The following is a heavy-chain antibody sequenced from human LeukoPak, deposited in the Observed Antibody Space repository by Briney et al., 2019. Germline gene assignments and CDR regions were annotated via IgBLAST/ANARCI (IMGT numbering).Heavy chain of an antibody. J-gene: IGHJ1*01. CDR2: MSPNSGNT. CDR1: GYTFTSYD. D-gene: IGHD2-2*01. V-gene: IGHV1-8*01. Sequence: GASVKVSCKASGYTFTSYDINWVRQATGQGLEWMGWMSPNSGNTGCAQKFQGRVTMTRNTSISTAYMELSSLRSEDTAVYYCARTPSGYCSSTSCRTFQHWGQGTLVTVSS. CDR3: ARTPSGYCSSTSCRTFQH.